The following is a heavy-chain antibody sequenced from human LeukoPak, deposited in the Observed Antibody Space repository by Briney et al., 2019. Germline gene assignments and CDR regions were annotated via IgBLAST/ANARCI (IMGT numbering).Heavy chain of an antibody. Sequence: PGGSLRLSCAGSGFSVSHYHMNWVRQAPGKGLEWVSLIRDTGETFYADSVKGRFTISRDNSKNTMYLQMNRLRVEDTAVYFCARDRAVTQVWVEFDSWGQGTLVTVSS. CDR3: ARDRAVTQVWVEFDS. D-gene: IGHD3-16*01. J-gene: IGHJ5*01. CDR1: GFSVSHYH. CDR2: IRDTGET. V-gene: IGHV3-66*03.